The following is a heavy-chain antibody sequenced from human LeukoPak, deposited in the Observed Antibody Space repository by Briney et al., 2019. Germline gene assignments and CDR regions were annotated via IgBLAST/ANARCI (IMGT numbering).Heavy chain of an antibody. Sequence: SVKDSCKASGGTFSIYTTSWVRHALGQGREWMGGIIPIFGTANCTQNLRGRVTITTDKSTSTAYMELCSLRSEDTAVYYCARDSVGRRITMVRGVIGRFDPWGQGTLVTVSS. J-gene: IGHJ5*02. CDR3: ARDSVGRRITMVRGVIGRFDP. D-gene: IGHD3-10*01. CDR2: IIPIFGTA. CDR1: GGTFSIYT. V-gene: IGHV1-69*05.